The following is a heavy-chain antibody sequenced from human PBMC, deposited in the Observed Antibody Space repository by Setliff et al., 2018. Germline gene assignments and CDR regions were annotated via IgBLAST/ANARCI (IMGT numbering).Heavy chain of an antibody. CDR1: GYIFSDYG. CDR3: SRLVRYCTTTTCQRASGGEF. CDR2: ANNNNFNT. V-gene: IGHV1-18*01. D-gene: IGHD2-2*01. J-gene: IGHJ4*02. Sequence: ASVKVSCKSSGYIFSDYGTTWVRQAPGQGLEWMGWANNNNFNTNYAQKFQGRVTMTIDTSTDTVYMELRSLKSDDTALYYCSRLVRYCTTTTCQRASGGEFWGQGTLVTVSS.